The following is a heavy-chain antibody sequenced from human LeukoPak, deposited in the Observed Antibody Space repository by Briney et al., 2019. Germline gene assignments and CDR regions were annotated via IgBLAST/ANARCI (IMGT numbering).Heavy chain of an antibody. CDR3: ARDIAAAGTDFDY. CDR1: GYTFTGYY. Sequence: ASVTVSFMASGYTFTGYYMHWVRQAPGQGLEGMGWINPNSGGTNYAQKFQGRVTMTRDTSISTAYMELSRLRSDDTAVYYCARDIAAAGTDFDYWGQGTLVTVSS. D-gene: IGHD6-13*01. J-gene: IGHJ4*02. V-gene: IGHV1-2*02. CDR2: INPNSGGT.